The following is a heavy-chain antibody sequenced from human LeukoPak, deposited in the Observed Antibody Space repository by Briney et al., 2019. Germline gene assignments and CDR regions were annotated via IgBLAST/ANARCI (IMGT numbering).Heavy chain of an antibody. CDR1: GYVDTSHW. J-gene: IGHJ5*02. D-gene: IGHD1-26*01. Sequence: ASVKVSCKASGYVDTSHWMHWVRQAPGQGLEWMGVINPSGTTTVYAQKFQGRVTMTRDTSTSTDYLELRSLRSEDTATYYCARDHSRTEGGTSFWWFDPWGQGTLVTVSS. CDR2: INPSGTTT. V-gene: IGHV1-46*01. CDR3: ARDHSRTEGGTSFWWFDP.